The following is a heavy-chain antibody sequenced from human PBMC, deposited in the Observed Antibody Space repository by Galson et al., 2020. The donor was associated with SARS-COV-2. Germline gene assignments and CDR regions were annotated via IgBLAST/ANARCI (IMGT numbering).Heavy chain of an antibody. CDR2: ISGSADST. CDR1: GFTISSYA. D-gene: IGHD1-26*01. V-gene: IGHV3-23*01. J-gene: IGHJ4*02. CDR3: AKGTSRVGATKADY. Sequence: GESLKISCAGSGFTISSYAMSWVRQAPGKGLEWVSGISGSADSTYYADSVKGRFSISRDNSKNTLYLQMNSLRAEDTAVYYCAKGTSRVGATKADYCGQGTLVAVSS.